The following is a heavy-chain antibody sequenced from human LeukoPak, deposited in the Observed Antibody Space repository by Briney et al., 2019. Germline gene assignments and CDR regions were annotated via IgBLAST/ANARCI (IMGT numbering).Heavy chain of an antibody. D-gene: IGHD5-12*01. V-gene: IGHV3-30-3*01. Sequence: GGSLRLSCAASGFTFSSYAMHWVRQVPGKGLEWVAVISYDGSNKYYADSVKGRFTISRDNSKNTLYLQMNSLRAEDTAVYYCARARGYSGYASLDYWGQGTLVTVSS. CDR3: ARARGYSGYASLDY. CDR2: ISYDGSNK. J-gene: IGHJ4*02. CDR1: GFTFSSYA.